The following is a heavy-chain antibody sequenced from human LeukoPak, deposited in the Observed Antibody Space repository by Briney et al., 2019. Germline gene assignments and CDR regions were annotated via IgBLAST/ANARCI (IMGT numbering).Heavy chain of an antibody. D-gene: IGHD6-6*01. V-gene: IGHV4-59*02. Sequence: SETLSLTCTFSGGSVSSYYWTWIRQPPGKGLEWIGYIYYGGSTNYNPSLKSRVTISVDTSKNQISLKLSSVTAADTAVYYCTRLLIAARQSHDAFDLWGQGTMVTVSS. CDR3: TRLLIAARQSHDAFDL. CDR1: GGSVSSYY. J-gene: IGHJ3*01. CDR2: IYYGGST.